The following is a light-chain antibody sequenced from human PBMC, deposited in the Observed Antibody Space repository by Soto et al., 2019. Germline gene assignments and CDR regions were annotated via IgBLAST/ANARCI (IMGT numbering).Light chain of an antibody. CDR3: PSYDSLTDHVV. CDR2: GNI. CDR1: SSNIGATYD. V-gene: IGLV1-40*01. J-gene: IGLJ2*01. Sequence: QSVLTQPPSVSGAPGQRVTISCTGSSSNIGATYDVHWYQRLPGTAPKLLIYGNINRPSGVPDRFSGSRSGTSASLAITGLQGEDEADYYCPSYDSLTDHVVFGGGTKLTVL.